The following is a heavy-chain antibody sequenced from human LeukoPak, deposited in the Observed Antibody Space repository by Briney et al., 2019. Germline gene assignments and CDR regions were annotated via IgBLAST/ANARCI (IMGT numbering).Heavy chain of an antibody. J-gene: IGHJ4*02. CDR3: ARSLAYGDYYFDY. CDR2: IIPIFSTA. CDR1: GGTFSSYA. Sequence: SVKVSCKASGGTFSSYAISWVRQAPGQELEWMGGIIPIFSTANYAQKFQGRVTITADESTSTAYMELSSLRSEDTAVYYCARSLAYGDYYFDYWGQGTLVTVSS. D-gene: IGHD4-17*01. V-gene: IGHV1-69*01.